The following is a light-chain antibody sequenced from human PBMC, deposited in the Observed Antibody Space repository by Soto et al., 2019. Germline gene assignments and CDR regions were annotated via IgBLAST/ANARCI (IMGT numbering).Light chain of an antibody. V-gene: IGLV1-47*01. CDR1: TSNLGSNF. J-gene: IGLJ3*02. CDR3: AAWDDSLSGVV. CDR2: RND. Sequence: QSVLTQPPSASGTPGQRVTISCSGSTSNLGSNFVYWYQQVPGSAPKLLISRNDQRPSGVPDRFSCYKSCTSASLAISGLRSEDEADYHCAAWDDSLSGVVFGGGTKLTVL.